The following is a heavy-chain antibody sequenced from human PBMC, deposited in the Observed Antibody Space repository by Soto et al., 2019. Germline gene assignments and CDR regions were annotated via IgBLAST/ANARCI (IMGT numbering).Heavy chain of an antibody. CDR3: AKHITIYYYYYGMDV. CDR2: ISGSGGST. D-gene: IGHD3-3*02. CDR1: GFTFSSYS. Sequence: GGSLRLSCAASGFTFSSYSMNWVRQAPGKGLEWVSAISGSGGSTYYADSVKGRFTISRDNSKNTLYLQMNSLRAEDTAVYYCAKHITIYYYYYGMDVWGQGTTVTVSS. J-gene: IGHJ6*02. V-gene: IGHV3-23*01.